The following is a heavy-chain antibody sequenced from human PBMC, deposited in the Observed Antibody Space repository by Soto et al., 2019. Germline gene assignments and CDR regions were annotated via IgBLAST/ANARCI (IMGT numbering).Heavy chain of an antibody. Sequence: GASVKVSCKASGGTFSSYAISWVRQAPGQGLEWMGGIIPIFGTANYAQKFQGRVTITADESTSTAYMELSSLRSEDTAVYYCARDLLPDFNWFDPWGQGTLVTVSS. CDR3: ARDLLPDFNWFDP. V-gene: IGHV1-69*13. J-gene: IGHJ5*02. D-gene: IGHD3-22*01. CDR1: GGTFSSYA. CDR2: IIPIFGTA.